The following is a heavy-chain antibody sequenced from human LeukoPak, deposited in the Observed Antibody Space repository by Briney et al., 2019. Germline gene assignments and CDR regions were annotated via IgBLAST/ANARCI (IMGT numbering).Heavy chain of an antibody. Sequence: GASVKVSGKASGYTFTSYDMHWVRQAPGQGLEWMGIINPSGGSTSYAQKFQGRVTMTRDMSTSTVYMELSSLRSEDTAVYYCARGYSGSYHDHWGQGTLVSVPS. CDR3: ARGYSGSYHDH. J-gene: IGHJ5*02. D-gene: IGHD1-26*01. CDR1: GYTFTSYD. CDR2: INPSGGST. V-gene: IGHV1-46*01.